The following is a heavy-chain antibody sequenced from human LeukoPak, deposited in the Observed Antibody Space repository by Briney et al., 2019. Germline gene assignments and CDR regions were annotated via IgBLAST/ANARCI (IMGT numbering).Heavy chain of an antibody. V-gene: IGHV4-59*01. J-gene: IGHJ4*02. CDR3: AREARYYGSGSYDY. D-gene: IGHD3-10*01. CDR1: GDSISSYY. CDR2: IYYSGST. Sequence: SETLSLTCTVSGDSISSYYWSWIRQPPGKGLEWIGYIYYSGSTNYNPSLKSRVTISVDTSKNQFSLKLSSVTAADTAVYYCAREARYYGSGSYDYWGQGTLVTVSS.